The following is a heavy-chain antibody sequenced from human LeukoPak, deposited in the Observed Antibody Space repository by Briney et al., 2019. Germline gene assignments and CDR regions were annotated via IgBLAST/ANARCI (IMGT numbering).Heavy chain of an antibody. CDR2: INPNDGDT. V-gene: IGHV1-2*02. CDR1: GYTFTDYY. J-gene: IGHJ4*02. Sequence: GASVKVSRKASGYTFTDYYMHWVRQAPGQGFEWMGWINPNDGDTNYQGRVTMTRDTSISTAHMEVSRLRSDDTAVYYCARANFLYCSSTTCLFDYWGQGTLVTVSS. D-gene: IGHD2-2*01. CDR3: ARANFLYCSSTTCLFDY.